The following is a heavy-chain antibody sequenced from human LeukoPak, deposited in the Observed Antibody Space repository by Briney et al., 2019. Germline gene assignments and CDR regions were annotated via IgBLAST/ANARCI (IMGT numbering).Heavy chain of an antibody. Sequence: AGGSLRLPCTAFGFTFGDYAMSWFRQAPGKGLEWVGFTRSKAYGGTTEYAASVKGRFIISRDDSKNIAYLQMNSLKTEDTAVYYCTRCYGSGTPDDYWGQGTLVTVSS. CDR3: TRCYGSGTPDDY. CDR1: GFTFGDYA. J-gene: IGHJ4*02. CDR2: TRSKAYGGTT. D-gene: IGHD3-10*01. V-gene: IGHV3-49*03.